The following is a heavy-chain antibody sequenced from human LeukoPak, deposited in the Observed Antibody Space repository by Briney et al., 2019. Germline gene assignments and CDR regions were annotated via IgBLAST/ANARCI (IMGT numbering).Heavy chain of an antibody. CDR1: GGSISSSSYY. CDR2: VYYAGNT. Sequence: PSETLSLTCTVSGGSISSSSYYWAWIRQSPGTGLEWIATVYYAGNTYYNPSLQSRVTISVDTSKNQFSLKVSSVTAADTAVYYCARSGGSLTAIPYWGRGTLVTVSS. J-gene: IGHJ4*02. D-gene: IGHD2-21*02. V-gene: IGHV4-39*01. CDR3: ARSGGSLTAIPY.